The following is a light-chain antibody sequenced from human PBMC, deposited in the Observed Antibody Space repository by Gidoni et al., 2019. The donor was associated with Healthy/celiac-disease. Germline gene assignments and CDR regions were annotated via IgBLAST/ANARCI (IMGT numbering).Light chain of an antibody. V-gene: IGKV3-11*01. CDR1: QSVSSY. CDR3: QQRSNWPIT. J-gene: IGKJ5*01. Sequence: EIVSTQSPATLSLSPGERATLSCRASQSVSSYLAWYQQKPGQAPRLLIYDASNRATAIPARFSGSGSGTDFTLTISSLEPEDVAVYYCQQRSNWPITFGQGTRLEIK. CDR2: DAS.